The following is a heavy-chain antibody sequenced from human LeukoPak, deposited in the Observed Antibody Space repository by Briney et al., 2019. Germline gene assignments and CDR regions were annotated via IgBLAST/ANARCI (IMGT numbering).Heavy chain of an antibody. Sequence: PGGSLRLSCAASGFTFSSYSMNWVRQAPGKGLEWVSSISVSSSYIYYADSVKGRFTISRDNAKNSLFLQMNSLRAEDTAVYYCARDQGWNYQWGDVWGKGTTVTVSS. D-gene: IGHD1-7*01. J-gene: IGHJ6*04. CDR3: ARDQGWNYQWGDV. CDR1: GFTFSSYS. V-gene: IGHV3-21*01. CDR2: ISVSSSYI.